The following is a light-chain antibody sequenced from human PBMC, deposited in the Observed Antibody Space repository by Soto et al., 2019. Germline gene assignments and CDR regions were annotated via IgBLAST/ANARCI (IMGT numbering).Light chain of an antibody. CDR1: QTINNW. Sequence: DIQMTQSPSTLSASVGDRVTITCRASQTINNWLAWFQQKPGKAPKLLISKASTLESGVPSRFSGSGSGTEFTLTISILQPDDFATYYCQQYHIYSTFGQGTKVDIK. V-gene: IGKV1-5*03. CDR3: QQYHIYST. CDR2: KAS. J-gene: IGKJ1*01.